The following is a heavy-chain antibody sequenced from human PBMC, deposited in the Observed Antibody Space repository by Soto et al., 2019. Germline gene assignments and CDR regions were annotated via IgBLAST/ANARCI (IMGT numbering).Heavy chain of an antibody. J-gene: IGHJ4*02. D-gene: IGHD6-13*01. CDR3: AREGTGLAAAGIFG. CDR2: ISSSSSYI. Sequence: ESGGGLVKPGGSLRLSCAASGFTFSSYSMNWVRQAPGKGLEWVSSISSSSSYIYYADSVKGRFTISRDNAKNSLYLQMNSLRAEDTAVYYCAREGTGLAAAGIFGWGQGTLVTVSS. V-gene: IGHV3-21*01. CDR1: GFTFSSYS.